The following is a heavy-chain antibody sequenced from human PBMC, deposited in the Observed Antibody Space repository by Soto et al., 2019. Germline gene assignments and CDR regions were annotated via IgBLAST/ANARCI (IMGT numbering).Heavy chain of an antibody. D-gene: IGHD6-19*01. CDR2: ISGSDGST. CDR3: AKEYSSGWYYFDY. V-gene: IGHV3-23*01. Sequence: TGKGLEWVSTISGSDGSTYYADSVKGRFAISRDNSKNTLYLQMNSLRAEDTAVYYCAKEYSSGWYYFDYWGQGTLVTVSS. J-gene: IGHJ4*02.